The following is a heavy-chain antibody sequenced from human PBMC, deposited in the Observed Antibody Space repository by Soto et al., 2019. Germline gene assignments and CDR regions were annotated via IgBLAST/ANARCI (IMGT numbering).Heavy chain of an antibody. CDR2: ISYDGSNK. CDR1: GFTCSSYG. J-gene: IGHJ4*02. Sequence: QVQLVESGGGVVQPGRSLRLSCAASGFTCSSYGMHWVRQAPGKGLEWVAVISYDGSNKYYADSVKGRFTISRDNSKNTLYLQMNSLRAEDTAVYYCAKGYNLEWLFAQYSGYDTDIDYWGQGTLVTVSS. D-gene: IGHD5-12*01. CDR3: AKGYNLEWLFAQYSGYDTDIDY. V-gene: IGHV3-30*18.